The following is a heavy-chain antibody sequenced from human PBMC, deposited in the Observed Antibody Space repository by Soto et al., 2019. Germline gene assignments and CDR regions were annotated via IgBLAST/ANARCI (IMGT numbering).Heavy chain of an antibody. CDR1: GGSISSSSYY. J-gene: IGHJ4*02. CDR3: VGYDSSGYDNDY. D-gene: IGHD3-22*01. Sequence: SETQSLTCTVSGGSISSSSYYWGWIRQPPGKGLEWIGSIYYSGSTYYNPSLKSRVTISVDTSKNQFSLKLSSVTAADTAVYYCVGYDSSGYDNDYWGQGTLVTVSS. CDR2: IYYSGST. V-gene: IGHV4-39*01.